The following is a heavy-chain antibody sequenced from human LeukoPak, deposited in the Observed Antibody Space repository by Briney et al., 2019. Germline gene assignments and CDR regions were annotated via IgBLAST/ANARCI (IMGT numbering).Heavy chain of an antibody. V-gene: IGHV3-30*02. Sequence: PGGSLRLSCEVSGFIFSYYGMNWVRQAPGKGLDWVAFIRYDESNEYYADSVKGRFTISRDISKNTVYLQMNSLIAEDTAVYYCAISRGRWEILDYWGQGTLVTVSS. CDR1: GFIFSYYG. J-gene: IGHJ4*02. CDR2: IRYDESNE. CDR3: AISRGRWEILDY. D-gene: IGHD3-10*01.